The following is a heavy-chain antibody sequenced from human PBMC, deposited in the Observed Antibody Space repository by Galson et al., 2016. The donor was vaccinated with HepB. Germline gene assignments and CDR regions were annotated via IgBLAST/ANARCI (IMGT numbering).Heavy chain of an antibody. Sequence: SETLSLTCAVYGGSFSGYYWSWIRQPPGKGLEYIGEINHSGGTNSNPSLESRATISVDTSMNQFSLKMNSVTAADTAVYYCARGLFLRRSGRDGYYGMDVWGQGTTVTVSS. V-gene: IGHV4-34*01. D-gene: IGHD3-10*01. CDR3: ARGLFLRRSGRDGYYGMDV. J-gene: IGHJ6*02. CDR1: GGSFSGYY. CDR2: INHSGGT.